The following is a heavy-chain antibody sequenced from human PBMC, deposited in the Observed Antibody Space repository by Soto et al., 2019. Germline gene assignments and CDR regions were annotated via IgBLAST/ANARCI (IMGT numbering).Heavy chain of an antibody. CDR2: ISAYNGNT. V-gene: IGHV1-18*01. D-gene: IGHD5-18*01. CDR1: GYTFSSYA. Sequence: ASVKVSCKASGYTFSSYAISWVRQAPGQGLEWMGWISAYNGNTNYAQKLQGRVTMTTDTSTGTAYMELRSLRSDDTAVYYCARADKAMDTYYYYYYGMEVWGQGTTVTVSS. CDR3: ARADKAMDTYYYYYYGMEV. J-gene: IGHJ6*02.